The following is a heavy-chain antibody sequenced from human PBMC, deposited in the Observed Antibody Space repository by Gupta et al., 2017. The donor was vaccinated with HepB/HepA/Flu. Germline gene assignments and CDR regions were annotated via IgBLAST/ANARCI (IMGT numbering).Heavy chain of an antibody. Sequence: QLQESGPRLVKLSQTLSLTCSVSGGSIRNYYWNWIRQSAGKRPEWLGRVYNNGITTYNPSLKGRVSMSLDTANSRFSLRLTSVTAADTAVYYCARAGGILSFMDVWGTGTTVTVSS. J-gene: IGHJ6*04. D-gene: IGHD2-15*01. V-gene: IGHV4-4*07. CDR3: ARAGGILSFMDV. CDR2: VYNNGIT. CDR1: GGSIRNYY.